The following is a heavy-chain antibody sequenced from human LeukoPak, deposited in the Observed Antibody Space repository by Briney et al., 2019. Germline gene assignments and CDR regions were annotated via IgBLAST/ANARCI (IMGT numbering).Heavy chain of an antibody. CDR3: ARHRSGYSDYDSPFDY. CDR2: VYYSGST. V-gene: IGHV4-39*01. J-gene: IGHJ4*02. CDR1: GGSVSSGSYY. D-gene: IGHD5-12*01. Sequence: SETLSLTCTVSGGSVSSGSYYWGWIRQPPGKGLEWIGSVYYSGSTYYNPSLKSRVTMSVDTSKNQFSLKLSSVTAADTAVYFCARHRSGYSDYDSPFDYWGQGTLVTVSS.